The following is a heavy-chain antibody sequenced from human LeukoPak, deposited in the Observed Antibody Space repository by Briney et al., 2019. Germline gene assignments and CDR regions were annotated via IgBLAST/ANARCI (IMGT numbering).Heavy chain of an antibody. CDR3: ARSYGAAFDY. J-gene: IGHJ4*02. V-gene: IGHV3-48*04. CDR1: GFIFSSYW. D-gene: IGHD2-15*01. CDR2: ITSSGSTV. Sequence: PGGSRRLSCAASGFIFSSYWMNWIRQAPGKGLEWVSYITSSGSTVYYADSVKGRFTISRDNAKNSLYLQMNSLRAEDTAVYNCARSYGAAFDYWGQGTRVTVSS.